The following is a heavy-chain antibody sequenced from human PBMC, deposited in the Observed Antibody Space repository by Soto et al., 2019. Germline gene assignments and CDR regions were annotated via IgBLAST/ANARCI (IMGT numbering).Heavy chain of an antibody. CDR3: AREGSYSAYNFAHGIQLWSFDF. CDR2: IFSSGST. J-gene: IGHJ4*02. V-gene: IGHV4-4*07. CDR1: GGSINTFY. Sequence: SETLSLTCTVSGGSINTFYWIWVRRPAGKGLEWIGRIFSSGSTSFNPSLESRVAMSVDTSKNHFSLNLSSVTAADMAVYYCAREGSYSAYNFAHGIQLWSFDFWGQGALVTVSS. D-gene: IGHD5-12*01.